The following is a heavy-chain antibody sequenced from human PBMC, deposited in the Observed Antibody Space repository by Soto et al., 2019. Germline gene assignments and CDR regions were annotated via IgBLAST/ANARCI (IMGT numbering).Heavy chain of an antibody. Sequence: ASVNVSCKASGYTFTSYYMHWVRQAPGQGLDWMGIINPSGGSTSYAQKFQGRVTMTRDTSTSTVYMELSSLRAEDTAVYYCAEGGSGSYVNWRYCYGMDVWGQGTTVTVSS. J-gene: IGHJ6*02. CDR2: INPSGGST. V-gene: IGHV1-46*01. CDR3: AEGGSGSYVNWRYCYGMDV. D-gene: IGHD1-26*01. CDR1: GYTFTSYY.